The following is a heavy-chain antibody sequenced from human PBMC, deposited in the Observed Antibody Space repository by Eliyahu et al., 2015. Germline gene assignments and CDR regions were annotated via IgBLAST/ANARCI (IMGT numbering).Heavy chain of an antibody. Sequence: QVQLVESGGSVVQPGRSLRLXXXASGFTFSGYXFHWVRQAPGKGLEWVTVISFDGNTKYYADSVKGRATISRDNSKNTLYLQMNALRTEDTAVYYCARASAYCGGDCYDFDYWGQGALVTVSA. V-gene: IGHV3-30-3*01. J-gene: IGHJ4*02. D-gene: IGHD2-21*02. CDR2: ISFDGNTK. CDR1: GFTFSGYX. CDR3: ARASAYCGGDCYDFDY.